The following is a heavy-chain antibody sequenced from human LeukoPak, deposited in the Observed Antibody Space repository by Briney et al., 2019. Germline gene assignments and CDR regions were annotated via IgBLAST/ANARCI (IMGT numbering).Heavy chain of an antibody. Sequence: SETLSLTCTVSGGSITNYYWSWIRQPPGKGLEWIGYIYYSGNTDYNPSLKSRVTISVDTSKKQFFLKLSSVTAADTAVYYCARHGSNYYDSSGYYYDNWFDPWGQGTLVTVSS. V-gene: IGHV4-59*08. CDR1: GGSITNYY. J-gene: IGHJ5*02. CDR2: IYYSGNT. CDR3: ARHGSNYYDSSGYYYDNWFDP. D-gene: IGHD3-22*01.